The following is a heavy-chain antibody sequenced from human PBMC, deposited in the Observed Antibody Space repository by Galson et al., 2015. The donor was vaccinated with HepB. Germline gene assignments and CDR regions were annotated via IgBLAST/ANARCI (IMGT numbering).Heavy chain of an antibody. CDR2: INPNSGGT. J-gene: IGHJ3*02. D-gene: IGHD2-15*01. CDR1: GYTFTGYY. Sequence: SVKVSCKASGYTFTGYYMHWVRQAPGQGLEWMGWINPNSGGTNYAQKFQGRVTMTRDTSISTAYMELSRLRSDDTAVYYCASSFFDIVVVVAATDAFDIWGQGTMVTVSS. V-gene: IGHV1-2*02. CDR3: ASSFFDIVVVVAATDAFDI.